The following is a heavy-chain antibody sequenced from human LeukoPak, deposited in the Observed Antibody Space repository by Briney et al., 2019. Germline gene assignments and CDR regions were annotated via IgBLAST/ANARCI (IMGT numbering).Heavy chain of an antibody. CDR2: IRSKAYGGTT. J-gene: IGHJ2*01. V-gene: IGHV3-49*04. CDR3: TRDHYYDRSGYSLNWYFEL. D-gene: IGHD3-22*01. CDR1: GFTFGDYA. Sequence: GRSLRLSCTASGFTFGDYAMSWVRQAPGKGLEWVGFIRSKAYGGTTEYAASVKGRFTISRDDSKSIAYLQMNSLKTEDTAVYYCTRDHYYDRSGYSLNWYFELWGRGTLVTVSS.